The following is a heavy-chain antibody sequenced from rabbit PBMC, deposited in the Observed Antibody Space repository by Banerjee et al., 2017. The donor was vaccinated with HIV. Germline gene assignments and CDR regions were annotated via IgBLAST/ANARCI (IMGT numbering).Heavy chain of an antibody. Sequence: QEQLVESGGGLVQPGGSLKLSCKASGFDFSSYGVSWVRQAPGKGLEWVACIVSGSSGNTVYANWAKGRFTISKPSSTTVTLQMTSLTAADTATYFCAGGPDYAGNGFDLWGQGTLVTVS. CDR3: AGGPDYAGNGFDL. CDR2: IVSGSSGNT. D-gene: IGHD4-2*01. V-gene: IGHV1S45*01. J-gene: IGHJ4*01. CDR1: GFDFSSYG.